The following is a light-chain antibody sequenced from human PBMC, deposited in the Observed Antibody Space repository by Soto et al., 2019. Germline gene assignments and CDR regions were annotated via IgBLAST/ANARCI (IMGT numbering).Light chain of an antibody. CDR2: RAS. V-gene: IGKV1-5*03. CDR3: QQYSSDST. J-gene: IGKJ1*01. CDR1: QNINNW. Sequence: DIQMTQSPSTLSASVRDRVTITCRASQNINNWLAWYQQKPGKAPKLLIYRASSLENGVPSRFSGRGSGTDFFFTITSLQHDDFATYFCQQYSSDSTFGQGTKREIK.